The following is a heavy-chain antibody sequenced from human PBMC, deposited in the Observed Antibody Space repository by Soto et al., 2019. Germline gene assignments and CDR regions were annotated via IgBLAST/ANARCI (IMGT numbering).Heavy chain of an antibody. J-gene: IGHJ3*02. V-gene: IGHV3-23*01. Sequence: PGGPLSLSCPASVVLCWSYDMSWVRQAPGKGLEWVSTILVDGRTFYVDSVKGRVTISRDTSQNTVYLQMNSLTAGDTALYYCARSTTTGGGAFDICGQGTMVTVSS. CDR1: VVLCWSYD. CDR2: ILVDGRT. CDR3: ARSTTTGGGAFDI. D-gene: IGHD2-8*02.